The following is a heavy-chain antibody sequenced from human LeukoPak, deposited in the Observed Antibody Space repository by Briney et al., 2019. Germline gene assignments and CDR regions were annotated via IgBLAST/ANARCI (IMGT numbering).Heavy chain of an antibody. CDR1: GSTFSDQY. D-gene: IGHD6-19*01. Sequence: GGSLRLSCAVSGSTFSDQYMDWVRQAPGKGLEWVGRSRNKANGYTPDYAAFVKGRFSISRDDSKNSLYLQMNSLKTEDTAVYFCTRGYSGGWVYAFDIWGQGTMVTVSS. CDR2: SRNKANGYTP. CDR3: TRGYSGGWVYAFDI. V-gene: IGHV3-72*01. J-gene: IGHJ3*02.